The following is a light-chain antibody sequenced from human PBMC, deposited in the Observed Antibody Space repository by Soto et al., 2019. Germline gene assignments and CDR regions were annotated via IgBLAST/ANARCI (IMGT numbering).Light chain of an antibody. CDR1: QSISNTF. J-gene: IGKJ2*01. CDR2: GAS. CDR3: QQYGASPIYT. Sequence: EIVLTQSPGTLSLSPGERATLSCRASQSISNTFLAWYQQKPGQAPRLLIYGASSRATGTPDRFSGSGSGTDFTLSISRLEPEDFAVYYSQQYGASPIYTFGQGTKLEIK. V-gene: IGKV3-20*01.